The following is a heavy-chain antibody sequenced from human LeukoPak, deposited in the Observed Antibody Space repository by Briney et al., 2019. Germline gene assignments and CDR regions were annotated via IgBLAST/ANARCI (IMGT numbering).Heavy chain of an antibody. CDR1: GGSISSSSYY. J-gene: IGHJ4*02. Sequence: SETLSLTCTVSGGSISSSSYYWGWIRQPPGKGLEWIGSIYYSGSTYYNPSLKSRVTISVDTSKNQFSLKLSSVTAADTAVYYCARAPPYYDSSGYYFLFDYWGQGTLVTVSS. V-gene: IGHV4-39*07. CDR2: IYYSGST. D-gene: IGHD3-22*01. CDR3: ARAPPYYDSSGYYFLFDY.